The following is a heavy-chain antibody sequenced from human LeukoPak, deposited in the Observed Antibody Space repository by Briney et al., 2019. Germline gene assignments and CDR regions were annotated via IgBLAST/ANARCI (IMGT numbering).Heavy chain of an antibody. Sequence: GGSLGLSCAASGFTFSSYGMHWVRQAPGKGLEWVAVIWYDGSNKYYADSVKGRFTISRDNSKNTLYLQMNSLRAEDTAVYYCARDQNYYGSGSYYGVDYWGQGTLVTVPS. CDR3: ARDQNYYGSGSYYGVDY. V-gene: IGHV3-33*01. J-gene: IGHJ4*02. CDR1: GFTFSSYG. CDR2: IWYDGSNK. D-gene: IGHD3-10*01.